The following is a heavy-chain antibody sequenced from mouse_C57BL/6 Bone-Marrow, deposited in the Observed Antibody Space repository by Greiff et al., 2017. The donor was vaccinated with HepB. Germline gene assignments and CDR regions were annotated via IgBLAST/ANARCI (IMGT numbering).Heavy chain of an antibody. D-gene: IGHD1-1*01. Sequence: VQLVESGAELVRPGTSVKVSCKASGYAFTNYLIEWVKQRPGQGLEWIGVINPGSGGTNYNEKFKGKATLTADKSSSTAYMQLSSLTSEDSAVYFCARWGSSLWYFDVWGTGTTVTVSS. CDR1: GYAFTNYL. CDR3: ARWGSSLWYFDV. V-gene: IGHV1-54*01. CDR2: INPGSGGT. J-gene: IGHJ1*03.